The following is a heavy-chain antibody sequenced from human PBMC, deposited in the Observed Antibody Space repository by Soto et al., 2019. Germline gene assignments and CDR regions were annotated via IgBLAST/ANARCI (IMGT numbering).Heavy chain of an antibody. J-gene: IGHJ4*02. CDR1: GSTFNNFA. D-gene: IGHD1-26*01. CDR3: ARAIKRWEVHYYFDY. CDR2: IVVISNTA. Sequence: QVVLLQSGAEVKAPGSSVRVSCKVSGSTFNNFAFSWVRQAPGHGPEWMGGIVVISNTADYPQRFRDRVTITADTSTITLYMDLRSLTFEDTAVYYGARAIKRWEVHYYFDYWGQGTLVTVSS. V-gene: IGHV1-69*06.